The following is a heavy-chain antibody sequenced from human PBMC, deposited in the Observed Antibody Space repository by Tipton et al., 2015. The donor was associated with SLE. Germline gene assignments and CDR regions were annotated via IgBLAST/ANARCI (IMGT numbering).Heavy chain of an antibody. CDR1: GDSMTDDPYY. J-gene: IGHJ6*02. CDR2: IYTSANT. V-gene: IGHV4-61*09. CDR3: ARGRSSTMYGLVI. D-gene: IGHD2/OR15-2a*01. Sequence: TLSLTCAVSGDSMTDDPYYYNWLRQPAGKGLEWIGQIYTSANTIYPPSLKSRVTISLDTSKSHLSLNVASVTAADTAVYYCARGRSSTMYGLVIWGQGTAVTVSS.